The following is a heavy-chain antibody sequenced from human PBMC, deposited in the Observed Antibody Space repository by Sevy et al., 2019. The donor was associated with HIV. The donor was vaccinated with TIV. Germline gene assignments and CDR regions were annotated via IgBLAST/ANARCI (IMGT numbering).Heavy chain of an antibody. CDR2: ISYDGSNK. D-gene: IGHD6-19*01. Sequence: GGSLRLSCAASGFTFSSYAMHWVRQAPGKGLEWVAVISYDGSNKYYADSMKGRFTISRDNSKNTVYLQMNSLRAEDTAVYYCARDIAVAGNYFDYWGQGTLVTVSS. V-gene: IGHV3-30-3*01. CDR3: ARDIAVAGNYFDY. CDR1: GFTFSSYA. J-gene: IGHJ4*02.